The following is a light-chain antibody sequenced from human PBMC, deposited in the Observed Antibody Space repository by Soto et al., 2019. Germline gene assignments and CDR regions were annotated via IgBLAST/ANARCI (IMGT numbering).Light chain of an antibody. J-gene: IGKJ5*01. Sequence: ATLSVSQGERATLSCRASQSVSSNLAWYQQKPGQAPRLLISGASTRATGVPARFSGSGSGTEFTLTITCLQSEDFALYWSPVYNILPIPFAHGT. CDR3: PVYNILPIP. V-gene: IGKV3D-15*01. CDR1: QSVSSN. CDR2: GAS.